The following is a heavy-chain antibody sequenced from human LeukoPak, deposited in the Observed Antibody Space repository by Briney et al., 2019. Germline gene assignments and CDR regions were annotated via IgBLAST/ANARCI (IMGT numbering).Heavy chain of an antibody. V-gene: IGHV3-53*01. J-gene: IGHJ4*02. CDR1: GFTVSSKY. Sequence: PGGSLRLSCAASGFTVSSKYMTWVCQAPGKGLEWLSVVYSDGGTLYADSVKGRFTISRDNSKNTVYLQMTSLRAEDTAVYYCARGLGLYDSSAYAFDYWGQGTLVTVSS. CDR2: VYSDGGT. CDR3: ARGLGLYDSSAYAFDY. D-gene: IGHD3-22*01.